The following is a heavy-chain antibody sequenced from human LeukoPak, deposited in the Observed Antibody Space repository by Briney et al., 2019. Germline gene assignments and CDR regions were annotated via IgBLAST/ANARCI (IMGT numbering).Heavy chain of an antibody. J-gene: IGHJ6*03. CDR1: GGSISIYY. CDR2: IYYSGCT. CDR3: ARVTESYGSGRRHNYYYYYMDV. Sequence: PSETLSLTCTVSGGSISIYYWSWIRQPPGKGLEWIGYIYYSGCTNYNPSLKSRVTISVDTSKNQFSLKLSSVTAADTAVYYCARVTESYGSGRRHNYYYYYMDVWGKGTTVTISS. V-gene: IGHV4-59*01. D-gene: IGHD3-10*01.